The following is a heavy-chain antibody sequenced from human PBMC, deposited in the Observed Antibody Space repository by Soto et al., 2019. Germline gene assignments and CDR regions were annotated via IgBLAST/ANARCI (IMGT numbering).Heavy chain of an antibody. D-gene: IGHD3-10*01. J-gene: IGHJ4*02. V-gene: IGHV3-48*01. Sequence: EVQLVESGGGLVQPGGSLRLSCAASGFTFSSYSMNWVRQAPGKGLEWVSYISSSSSTIYYADSVKGRFTISRDNAKNSLYLQMNSLRAEDTAVYYCARDLGGVLLWFGEYRPETIFDYWGQGTLVTVSS. CDR1: GFTFSSYS. CDR2: ISSSSSTI. CDR3: ARDLGGVLLWFGEYRPETIFDY.